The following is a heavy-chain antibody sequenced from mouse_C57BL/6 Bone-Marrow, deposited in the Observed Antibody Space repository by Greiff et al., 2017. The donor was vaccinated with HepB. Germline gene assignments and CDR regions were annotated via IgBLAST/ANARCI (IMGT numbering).Heavy chain of an antibody. V-gene: IGHV7-3*01. CDR2: IRNKANGYTT. CDR3: ARYNYSNYGLYDAMDY. D-gene: IGHD2-5*01. CDR1: GFTFTDYY. J-gene: IGHJ4*01. Sequence: EVQRVESGGGLVQPGGSLSLSCAASGFTFTDYYMSWVRQPPGKALEWLGFIRNKANGYTTEYSASVKGRFTISRDNSQSILYLQMNALRAEDSATDYGARYNYSNYGLYDAMDYWGQGTSVTVSS.